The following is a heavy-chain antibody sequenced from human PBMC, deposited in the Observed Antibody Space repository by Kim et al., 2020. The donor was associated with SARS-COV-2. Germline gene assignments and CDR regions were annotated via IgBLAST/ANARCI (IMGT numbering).Heavy chain of an antibody. D-gene: IGHD1-7*01. J-gene: IGHJ2*01. CDR1: GGSISSSSYY. Sequence: SETLSLTCTVSGGSISSSSYYWGWIRQPPGKGLEWIGSIYYSGSTYYNPSLKSRVTISVDTSKNQFSLKLCSVTAADTAVYYCARPRSELLGSWYFDLWGRGTLVTVSS. CDR3: ARPRSELLGSWYFDL. CDR2: IYYSGST. V-gene: IGHV4-39*01.